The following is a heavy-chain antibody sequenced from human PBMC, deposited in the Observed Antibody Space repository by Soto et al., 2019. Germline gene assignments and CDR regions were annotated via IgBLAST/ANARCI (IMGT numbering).Heavy chain of an antibody. V-gene: IGHV3-30-3*01. CDR3: ARAEAVAGPYYFDY. CDR2: ISYDGSIK. Sequence: QVQLVESGGGVVRPGRSLRLSCAASGVSFSISAMHWVRQAPGKGLEWVAVISYDGSIKYYADSVKGRFTISRDNSKNTLYLQMNSLRADDTAVYYCARAEAVAGPYYFDYWGQGTLVTVSS. D-gene: IGHD6-19*01. J-gene: IGHJ4*02. CDR1: GVSFSISA.